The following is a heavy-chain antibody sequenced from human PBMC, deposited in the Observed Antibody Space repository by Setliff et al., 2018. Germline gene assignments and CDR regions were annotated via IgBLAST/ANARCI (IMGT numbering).Heavy chain of an antibody. J-gene: IGHJ4*02. D-gene: IGHD3-3*01. V-gene: IGHV4-34*01. CDR1: GGSFSGFY. CDR2: INHSGST. CDR3: ARVPNFWSGYLDY. Sequence: PSETLSLTCAVYGGSFSGFYWSWIRQPPGKGLEWIGEINHSGSTNYNPSLKSRVTISVDTSKNQFSLKLSSVTAADTAVYYCARVPNFWSGYLDYWGQGTLGTVSS.